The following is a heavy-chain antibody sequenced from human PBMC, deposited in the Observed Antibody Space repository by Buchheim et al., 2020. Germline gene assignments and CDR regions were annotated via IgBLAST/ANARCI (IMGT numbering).Heavy chain of an antibody. CDR2: IRSKAYGGTA. CDR3: SRAAWGGDFGPVDY. CDR1: GFTFDDYA. D-gene: IGHD2-21*02. J-gene: IGHJ4*02. Sequence: EVQLVESGGGLVKPGRSLRLSCTTSGFTFDDYAMSWFRQAPGEGLEWVGFIRSKAYGGTAEYDASVKGRFTNSRDDSKRIAYLQMNSLKAEDTAVYYCSRAAWGGDFGPVDYWGQGTL. V-gene: IGHV3-49*05.